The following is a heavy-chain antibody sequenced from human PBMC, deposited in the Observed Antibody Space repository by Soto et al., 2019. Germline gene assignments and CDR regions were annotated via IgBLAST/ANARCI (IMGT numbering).Heavy chain of an antibody. J-gene: IGHJ4*02. CDR2: INPNSGGT. CDR3: ATQKTHYDILTGYSN. CDR1: GYTFTVYY. Sequence: ASVKVSCKASGYTFTVYYMHWVGRSAVQWLDWMGWINPNSGGTNYAQKFQGRVTMTRDTSISTAYMELSRPRSDDTAVYYCATQKTHYDILTGYSNWGQGTLVTVSS. D-gene: IGHD3-9*01. V-gene: IGHV1-2*02.